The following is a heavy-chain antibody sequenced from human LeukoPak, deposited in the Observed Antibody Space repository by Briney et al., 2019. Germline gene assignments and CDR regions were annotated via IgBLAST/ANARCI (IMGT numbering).Heavy chain of an antibody. Sequence: PSETLSLTCIVSGGSISSHYWSWIRQPPGKGLEWIGYIYYSGSTNYNPSLKSRVTISVDTSKNQFSLKLSSVTAANTAVYYCARQGSSSWYGGYFDYWGQGTLVTVSS. V-gene: IGHV4-59*08. CDR2: IYYSGST. CDR3: ARQGSSSWYGGYFDY. D-gene: IGHD6-13*01. J-gene: IGHJ4*03. CDR1: GGSISSHY.